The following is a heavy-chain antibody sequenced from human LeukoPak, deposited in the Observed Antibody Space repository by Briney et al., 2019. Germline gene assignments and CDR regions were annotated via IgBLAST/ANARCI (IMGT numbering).Heavy chain of an antibody. CDR3: AKSHIVVVVAATVDY. D-gene: IGHD2-15*01. V-gene: IGHV3-23*01. J-gene: IGHJ4*02. CDR2: ISGSGGST. CDR1: GFTFSSYA. Sequence: GGSLRLSCAASGFTFSSYAMSWVRQAPGKGLEWVSAISGSGGSTYYADSVKGRFTISRDNSKNTLYLQMNSLRAEDTAVYYCAKSHIVVVVAATVDYWGQGTLVTVSS.